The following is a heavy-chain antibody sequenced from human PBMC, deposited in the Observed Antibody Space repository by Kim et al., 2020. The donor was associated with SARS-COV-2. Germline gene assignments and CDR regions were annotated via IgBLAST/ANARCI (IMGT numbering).Heavy chain of an antibody. Sequence: GGSLRLSCAASGFTFSDYYMSWIRQAPGKGLEWVSYISSRGSTIYYADSVKGRFTISRDNDKNSLYLQMNSLRAEDTAVYYCARDRGKIAVSGEHYYYYYGMDVWGQGTTVTVSS. D-gene: IGHD6-19*01. J-gene: IGHJ6*02. V-gene: IGHV3-11*04. CDR1: GFTFSDYY. CDR2: ISSRGSTI. CDR3: ARDRGKIAVSGEHYYYYYGMDV.